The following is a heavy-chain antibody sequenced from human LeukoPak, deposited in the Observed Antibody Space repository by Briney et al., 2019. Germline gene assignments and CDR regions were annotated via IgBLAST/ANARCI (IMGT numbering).Heavy chain of an antibody. D-gene: IGHD6-25*01. J-gene: IGHJ4*02. CDR1: GYTFTDYY. Sequence: ASVKVSCKASGYTFTDYYIHWVRQAPGQGLEWMGWINPINGGPNYAQKFQGRVTLTRDTSTRTAYMDLSGLKSDDTAIYYCARDRIRGVPPPSFDYWGQGTLVTVSS. V-gene: IGHV1-2*02. CDR2: INPINGGP. CDR3: ARDRIRGVPPPSFDY.